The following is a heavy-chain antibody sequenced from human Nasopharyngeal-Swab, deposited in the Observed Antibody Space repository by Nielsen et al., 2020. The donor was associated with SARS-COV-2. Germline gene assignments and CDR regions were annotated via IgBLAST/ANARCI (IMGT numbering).Heavy chain of an antibody. CDR2: IIPIFGTA. Sequence: SVKVSCKASGGTLSSYAISWVRQAPGQGLEWMGGIIPIFGTANYAQKFQGRVTITADESTSTAYMELSSLRSEDTAVYYCARGAKAAADYFDYWGQGTLVTVSS. CDR1: GGTLSSYA. CDR3: ARGAKAAADYFDY. V-gene: IGHV1-69*13. J-gene: IGHJ4*02. D-gene: IGHD6-13*01.